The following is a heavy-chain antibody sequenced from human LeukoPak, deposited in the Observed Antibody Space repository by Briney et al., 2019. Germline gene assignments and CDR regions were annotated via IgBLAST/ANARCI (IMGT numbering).Heavy chain of an antibody. CDR3: ARAHPYMVRGGWFDP. CDR2: INAGNGNT. V-gene: IGHV1-3*01. Sequence: GASVKVSCKASGYTFTSYAMHWVRQAPGQRLEWMGWINAGNGNTKYSQKLQVRVTITRDTSASTAYMELSSLRSEDTAVYYCARAHPYMVRGGWFDPWGQGTLVTVSS. J-gene: IGHJ5*02. CDR1: GYTFTSYA. D-gene: IGHD3-10*01.